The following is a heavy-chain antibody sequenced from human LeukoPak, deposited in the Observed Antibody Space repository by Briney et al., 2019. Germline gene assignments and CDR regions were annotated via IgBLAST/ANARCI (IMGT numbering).Heavy chain of an antibody. CDR3: AKLFADSSGSPDAFDI. CDR1: GFTFSSYG. V-gene: IGHV3-30*02. D-gene: IGHD3-22*01. Sequence: GGSLRLSCAASGFTFSSYGMHWVRQAPGKGLEWVAFIRYDGSNKYYADSVKGRFTISRDNSKNTLYLQMNSLRAEDTAVYYCAKLFADSSGSPDAFDIWGQGTMVTVSS. CDR2: IRYDGSNK. J-gene: IGHJ3*02.